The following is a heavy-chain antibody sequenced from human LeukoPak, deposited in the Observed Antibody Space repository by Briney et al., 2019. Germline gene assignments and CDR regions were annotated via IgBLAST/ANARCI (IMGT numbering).Heavy chain of an antibody. Sequence: SETLSLTCAVYGGSFSGYYWSWIRQPPGKGLEWIGEINHSGSTNYNPSLKSRVTILVDTSKNQFSLKLSSVTAADTAVYYCASRAGGTFDYWGQGTLVTVSS. CDR2: INHSGST. V-gene: IGHV4-34*01. J-gene: IGHJ4*02. CDR3: ASRAGGTFDY. CDR1: GGSFSGYY. D-gene: IGHD3-16*01.